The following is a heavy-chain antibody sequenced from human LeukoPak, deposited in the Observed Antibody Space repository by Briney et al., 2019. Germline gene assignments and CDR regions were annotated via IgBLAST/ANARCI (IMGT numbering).Heavy chain of an antibody. D-gene: IGHD6-6*01. J-gene: IGHJ4*02. V-gene: IGHV3-7*01. CDR3: GRDSPFSARGQPTDY. Sequence: GGSLRLSCAASGFIFSDYWMDWVRQAPGKGLEWVADIKQDGSEKYYVDRVKGRFTISRDNAKNSLYLQMSSLRVEDTAVYYCGRDSPFSARGQPTDYWGQGTLVTVSS. CDR2: IKQDGSEK. CDR1: GFIFSDYW.